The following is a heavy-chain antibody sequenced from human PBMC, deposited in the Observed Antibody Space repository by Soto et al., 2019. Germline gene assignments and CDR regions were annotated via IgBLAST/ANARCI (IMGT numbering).Heavy chain of an antibody. CDR1: GFSLSTSGVG. J-gene: IGHJ5*02. CDR3: AHSLIGYYYDSSGSNWFDP. V-gene: IGHV2-5*02. D-gene: IGHD3-22*01. CDR2: IYWDDDK. Sequence: ESGPTLVNPTQTLTLTCTFSGFSLSTSGVGVDWIRQPPGKALEWLALIYWDDDKRYSPSLKSRLTITKDTSKNQVVLTMTNMDPVDTATYYCAHSLIGYYYDSSGSNWFDPWGQGTLVTVSS.